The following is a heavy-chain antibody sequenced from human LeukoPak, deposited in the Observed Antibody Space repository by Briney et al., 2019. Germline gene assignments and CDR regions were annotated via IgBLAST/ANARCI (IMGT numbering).Heavy chain of an antibody. V-gene: IGHV3-30*02. Sequence: AGTLTLTCAVSGIIISSYGIHWVRQAPGKGLEWVAFIRYDGTNKYYADSVKGRFTISRDNSKITLYLQMNRLRAEDTAVYYCAKVGSGWYGVDYWGQGTLVTVSS. CDR2: IRYDGTNK. D-gene: IGHD6-19*01. CDR1: GIIISSYG. J-gene: IGHJ4*02. CDR3: AKVGSGWYGVDY.